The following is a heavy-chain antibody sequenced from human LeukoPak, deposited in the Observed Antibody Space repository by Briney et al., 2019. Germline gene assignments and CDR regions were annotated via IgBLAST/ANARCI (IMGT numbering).Heavy chain of an antibody. Sequence: ASVKVSCKASGGTFSSYAISWVRQAPGQGLEWMGGIIPIFGTANYAQKFQGRVTITTDESTSTAYMELSSLRSEDTAVYYCARDLGENYYDSSGYYFVWGQGTLVTVSS. V-gene: IGHV1-69*05. J-gene: IGHJ4*02. CDR3: ARDLGENYYDSSGYYFV. CDR2: IIPIFGTA. CDR1: GGTFSSYA. D-gene: IGHD3-22*01.